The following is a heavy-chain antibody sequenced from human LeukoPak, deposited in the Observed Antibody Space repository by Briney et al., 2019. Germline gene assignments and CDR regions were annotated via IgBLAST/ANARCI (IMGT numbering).Heavy chain of an antibody. J-gene: IGHJ4*02. Sequence: PSETLSLTCGVSGGSISSSHWWSWVRQPPGKGLEWVGEIHHSGSTNYNSSLKSRVTISVDKSKNQFSLKLSSMTAADTAVYYCAREVRCSTTRCYSLFDYWGQGTLVTVSS. CDR2: IHHSGST. CDR1: GGSISSSHW. CDR3: AREVRCSTTRCYSLFDY. D-gene: IGHD2-2*02. V-gene: IGHV4-4*02.